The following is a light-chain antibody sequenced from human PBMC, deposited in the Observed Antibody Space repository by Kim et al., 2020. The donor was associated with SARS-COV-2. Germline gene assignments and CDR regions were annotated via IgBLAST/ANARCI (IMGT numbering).Light chain of an antibody. Sequence: QSALTQPPSASGSPGQSVTISCTGTSSDVGRYNHVSWYQQHPGKAPKLLIYEVSKRPSRVPDRFSGSKSGNTASLTVSGLQAEDEADYYCSSYAGSNVIFGGGTQLTVL. CDR1: SSDVGRYNH. J-gene: IGLJ2*01. CDR2: EVS. V-gene: IGLV2-8*01. CDR3: SSYAGSNVI.